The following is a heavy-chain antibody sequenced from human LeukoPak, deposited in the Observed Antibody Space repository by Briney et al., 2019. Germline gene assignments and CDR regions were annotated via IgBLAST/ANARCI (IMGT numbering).Heavy chain of an antibody. CDR3: ATGGVEAVTTTGFDY. J-gene: IGHJ4*02. V-gene: IGHV1-24*01. D-gene: IGHD4-17*01. CDR2: FDPEDGET. Sequence: GASVKVSCKVSGYTLTELSMHWVRQAPGKGLEWMGGFDPEDGETIYSQKFQGRVTMTEDTSTDTAYMELSSLRSEDTAVYYCATGGVEAVTTTGFDYWGQGTLVTVSS. CDR1: GYTLTELS.